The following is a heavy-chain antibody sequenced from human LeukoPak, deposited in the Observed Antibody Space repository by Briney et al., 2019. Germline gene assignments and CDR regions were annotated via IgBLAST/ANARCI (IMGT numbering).Heavy chain of an antibody. D-gene: IGHD3-10*01. J-gene: IGHJ4*02. V-gene: IGHV1-69*06. CDR2: IIPIFGTA. CDR1: GGTFSSYA. CDR3: ARSVLTYYGSGSPCDY. Sequence: SVKVSCKASGGTFSSYAISWVRQAPGQGLEWMGGIIPIFGTANYAQKFQGRVTITADKSTSTAYMELSSLRSEDTAVYYCARSVLTYYGSGSPCDYWGQGTLVTVSS.